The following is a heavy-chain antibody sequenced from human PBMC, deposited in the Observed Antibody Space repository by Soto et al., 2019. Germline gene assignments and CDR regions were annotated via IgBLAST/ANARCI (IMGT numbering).Heavy chain of an antibody. CDR3: ASRTSGWYVDY. CDR1: GFTFSSYA. D-gene: IGHD6-19*01. CDR2: ISGSGGST. V-gene: IGHV3-23*01. J-gene: IGHJ4*02. Sequence: EVQLLESGGGLVQPGGSLRLACTASGFTFSSYAMNWVRQAPGKGLEWVSVISGSGGSTYYADSVKGRFTISRDNSKIKLYLQMNSLRAEDTAVYYCASRTSGWYVDYWGQGTLVTVSS.